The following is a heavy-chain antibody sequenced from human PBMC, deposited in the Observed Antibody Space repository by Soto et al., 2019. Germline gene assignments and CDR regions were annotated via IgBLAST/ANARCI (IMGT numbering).Heavy chain of an antibody. D-gene: IGHD1-7*01. CDR2: ISAYNGNT. CDR1: GYTFTSYG. V-gene: IGHV1-18*01. Sequence: ASVKVSCKASGYTFTSYGISWVRQAPGQGLEWMGWISAYNGNTNYAQKLQGRVTMTTDTSTSTAYMELRSLRSDDTAVYYCARINWNYLLVPIGYYYYYMDVWGKGTTVTVSS. CDR3: ARINWNYLLVPIGYYYYYMDV. J-gene: IGHJ6*03.